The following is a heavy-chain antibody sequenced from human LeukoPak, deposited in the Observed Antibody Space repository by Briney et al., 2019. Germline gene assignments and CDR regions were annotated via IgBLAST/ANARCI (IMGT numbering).Heavy chain of an antibody. CDR1: GGSISSGDYY. CDR3: ARDHCSSTSCYGYGWFDP. J-gene: IGHJ5*02. CDR2: IYYSGST. Sequence: SETLSLTCTVSGGSISSGDYYWSWIRQHPGKGLEWIGYIYYSGSTYYNPSLKSRVTISVDTSKNQFSLKLSSVTAADTAVYYCARDHCSSTSCYGYGWFDPWGQGTLVTVSS. D-gene: IGHD2-2*01. V-gene: IGHV4-31*03.